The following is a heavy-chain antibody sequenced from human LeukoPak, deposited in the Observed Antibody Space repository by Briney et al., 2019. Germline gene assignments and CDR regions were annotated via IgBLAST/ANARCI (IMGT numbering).Heavy chain of an antibody. CDR1: GDSVSSNSAA. J-gene: IGHJ5*02. CDR2: TYYRSKWYN. Sequence: SQTLSLTCAVSGDSVSSNSAAWNWIRQSPSRGLEWLGRTYYRSKWYNDYAVSVKSRITINPDTSKNQFSLQLNSVTPEDTAVYYCARDLGSGWYGGTDNWSDPWGQGTLVTVSS. V-gene: IGHV6-1*01. CDR3: ARDLGSGWYGGTDNWSDP. D-gene: IGHD6-19*01.